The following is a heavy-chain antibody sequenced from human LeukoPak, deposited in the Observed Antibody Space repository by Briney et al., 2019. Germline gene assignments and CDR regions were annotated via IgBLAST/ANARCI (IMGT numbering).Heavy chain of an antibody. V-gene: IGHV3-11*04. D-gene: IGHD3-10*01. CDR3: ARLLMVRGVISHMDV. CDR2: ISSSDSTI. CDR1: GGSFSGYY. J-gene: IGHJ6*03. Sequence: PSETLSLTCAVYGGSFSGYYWSWIRQPPGKGLEWVSYISSSDSTIYYADSVKGRFTISRDNAKNSLYLQMSSLRAEDTAVYYCARLLMVRGVISHMDVWGKGTTVTVSS.